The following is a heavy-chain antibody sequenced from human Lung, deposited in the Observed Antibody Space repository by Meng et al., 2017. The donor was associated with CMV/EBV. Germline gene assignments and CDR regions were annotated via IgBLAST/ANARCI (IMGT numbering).Heavy chain of an antibody. D-gene: IGHD3-3*01. CDR1: GFTLKYYG. J-gene: IGHJ4*02. CDR2: IHFDGSNE. V-gene: IGHV3-30*02. Sequence: SCAASGFTLKYYGMHWVRQAPGKGLEWVAFIHFDGSNEHYADSVTGRFTISRDNPKNMLYLEMNSLRVEDTAVYYCARAVFGVVIDYLGQATLVTVSS. CDR3: ARAVFGVVIDY.